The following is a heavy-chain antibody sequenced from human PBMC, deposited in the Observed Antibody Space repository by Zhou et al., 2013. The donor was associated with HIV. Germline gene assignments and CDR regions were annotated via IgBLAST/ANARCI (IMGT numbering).Heavy chain of an antibody. CDR3: ARDFFDYYDSSGYNDAFDI. D-gene: IGHD3-22*01. CDR1: GGTFSSYA. J-gene: IGHJ3*02. V-gene: IGHV1-69*13. CDR2: IIPIFGTV. Sequence: QVQLVQSGAELKKPGSSVKVSCKASGGTFSSYAISWVRQAPGQGLQWMGRIIPIFGTVNYAQKFRGRVTITADESTSTAYMELTSLRSEDTAVYYCARDFFDYYDSSGYNDAFDIWGQGTMVTVSS.